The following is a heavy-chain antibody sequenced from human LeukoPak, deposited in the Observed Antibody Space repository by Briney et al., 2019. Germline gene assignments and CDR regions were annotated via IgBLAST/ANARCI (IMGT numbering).Heavy chain of an antibody. CDR1: GFTFSSYA. CDR2: ISYDGSNK. D-gene: IGHD3-22*01. V-gene: IGHV3-30*04. J-gene: IGHJ4*02. Sequence: PGGSLRLSCAASGFTFSSYAMHWVRQAPGKGLEWVAVISYDGSNKYYADSVKGRFTISRDNSKNTLYLQMNSLRAEDTAVYYCARVWSSGYTKDYWGQGTLVTVSS. CDR3: ARVWSSGYTKDY.